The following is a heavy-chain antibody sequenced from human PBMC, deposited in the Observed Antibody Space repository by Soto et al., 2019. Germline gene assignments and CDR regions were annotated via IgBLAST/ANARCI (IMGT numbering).Heavy chain of an antibody. Sequence: QVQLVESGGGVVQPGRSLRLSCAASGFTFSSYGMHWVRQAPGKGLEWGAVIWYDGSNKYYADSVNGRFTISRDNSKNTLYLQMNSLRAEDTAVYYCARDVGASDHTYFDYWGQGTLVTVSS. CDR1: GFTFSSYG. CDR2: IWYDGSNK. V-gene: IGHV3-33*01. J-gene: IGHJ4*02. D-gene: IGHD1-26*01. CDR3: ARDVGASDHTYFDY.